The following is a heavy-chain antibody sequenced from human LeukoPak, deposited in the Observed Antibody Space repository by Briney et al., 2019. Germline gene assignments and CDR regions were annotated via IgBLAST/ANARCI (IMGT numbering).Heavy chain of an antibody. D-gene: IGHD2-15*01. V-gene: IGHV3-23*01. Sequence: PGGSLRLSCAASGFTFSSYAMSWVRQTPGKGLEWVSAISSTGGSAYYAGSAKGRFTISRDNSKDTLWLQMNSLRAEDTALYYCAKLSGGSCYSGSDFWGPGTLVTVSS. CDR3: AKLSGGSCYSGSDF. CDR2: ISSTGGSA. J-gene: IGHJ4*02. CDR1: GFTFSSYA.